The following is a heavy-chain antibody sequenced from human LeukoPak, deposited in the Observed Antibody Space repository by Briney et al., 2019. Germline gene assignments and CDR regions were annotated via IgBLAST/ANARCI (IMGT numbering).Heavy chain of an antibody. D-gene: IGHD6-13*01. CDR1: VGSFSGYY. CDR3: ARGRYLTTLGGAAAGFLDY. J-gene: IGHJ4*02. V-gene: IGHV4-34*01. Sequence: SETLSLTCGVYVGSFSGYYWNWIRQSPGKGLEWVGEINHSGSTNYNPSLKSRVTMSVDPSQNHFSLRLTSVRAADTAVYYCARGRYLTTLGGAAAGFLDYWGQGTVVTVSS. CDR2: INHSGST.